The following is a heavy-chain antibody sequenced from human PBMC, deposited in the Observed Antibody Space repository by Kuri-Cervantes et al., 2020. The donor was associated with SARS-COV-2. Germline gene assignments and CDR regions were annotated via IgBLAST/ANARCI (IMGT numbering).Heavy chain of an antibody. CDR3: ARLPIFAAKEGINYHYYGRDV. D-gene: IGHD3-3*01. CDR2: IKHSGNT. Sequence: SQTLSLTCAVYGGSFSGYYWSWVRQPPGKGLEWIGEIKHSGNTNYNPSLKSRVTISVDTSKNQFSLKLGSVTAADTAVYYCARLPIFAAKEGINYHYYGRDVWGQGTTVTVSS. CDR1: GGSFSGYY. V-gene: IGHV4-34*01. J-gene: IGHJ6*02.